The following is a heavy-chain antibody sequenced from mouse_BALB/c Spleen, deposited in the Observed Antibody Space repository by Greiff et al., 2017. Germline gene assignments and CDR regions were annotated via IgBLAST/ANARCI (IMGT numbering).Heavy chain of an antibody. CDR1: GFSLTSYG. J-gene: IGHJ4*01. Sequence: VQLVESGPGLVAPSQSLSITCTVSGFSLTSYGVHWVRQPPGKGLEWLGVIWAGGSTNYNSALMSRLSISKDNSKSQVFLKMNSLQTDDTAMYYCARDPYYYGYVGYYAMDYWGQGTSVTVSS. V-gene: IGHV2-9*02. CDR3: ARDPYYYGYVGYYAMDY. CDR2: IWAGGST. D-gene: IGHD1-2*01.